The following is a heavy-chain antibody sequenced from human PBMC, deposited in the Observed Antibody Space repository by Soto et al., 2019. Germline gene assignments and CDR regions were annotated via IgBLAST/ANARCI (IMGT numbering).Heavy chain of an antibody. CDR2: IYPGDSDT. CDR3: AASIFYYGMDV. J-gene: IGHJ6*02. V-gene: IGHV5-51*01. CDR1: GYTFTNYW. Sequence: GESLKIACKGSGYTFTNYWIGWVRQMPGKGLEWMGIIYPGDSDTKYNPSFQGQVTISADKSITTTYLQWSSLKASDTAIYYCAASIFYYGMDVWGQGTTVTVSS.